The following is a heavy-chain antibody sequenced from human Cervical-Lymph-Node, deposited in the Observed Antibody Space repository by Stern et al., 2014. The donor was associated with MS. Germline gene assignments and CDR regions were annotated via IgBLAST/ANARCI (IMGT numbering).Heavy chain of an antibody. CDR2: INSGSNYI. V-gene: IGHV3-21*01. CDR3: ARVRYRYGAYDV. CDR1: GFTILGYS. D-gene: IGHD4/OR15-4a*01. J-gene: IGHJ4*02. Sequence: EVQLEESGGGLVKPGGSLRLSCVASGFTILGYSLNWVRQAPGKGLEWVSSINSGSNYIYYADSVKGRFTISRYKDRHSLDSDNNSLRADDTAVYYCARVRYRYGAYDVWGQGTPVTVSS.